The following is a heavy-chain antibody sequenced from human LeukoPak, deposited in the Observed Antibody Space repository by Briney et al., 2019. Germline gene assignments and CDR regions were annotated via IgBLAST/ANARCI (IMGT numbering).Heavy chain of an antibody. V-gene: IGHV3-9*01. Sequence: PGGSLRLSCAASGFTFDDYAMHWVRQAPGKGLEWVSGISWNSGSIGYADSVKGRFTISRDNAKNSLYLQMNSLRSDDTAVYYCARDLLLTTAFDWGQGTLVTVSS. J-gene: IGHJ4*02. D-gene: IGHD4-17*01. CDR3: ARDLLLTTAFD. CDR1: GFTFDDYA. CDR2: ISWNSGSI.